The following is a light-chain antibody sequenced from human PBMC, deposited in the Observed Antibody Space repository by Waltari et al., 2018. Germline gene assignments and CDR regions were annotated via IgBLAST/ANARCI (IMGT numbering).Light chain of an antibody. CDR3: SSYTGSSTLDYV. CDR1: CSDVGRHKY. Sequence: QAALTQPASVSGSPGQQITLPCTGTCSDVGRHKYVSGYQQRPAKAPNLMMSKVSNRPSRFSHRFSGSKSGNAASLTISGLQAENESNYYCSSYTGSSTLDYVFGTGTKVTVL. J-gene: IGLJ1*01. CDR2: KVS. V-gene: IGLV2-14*01.